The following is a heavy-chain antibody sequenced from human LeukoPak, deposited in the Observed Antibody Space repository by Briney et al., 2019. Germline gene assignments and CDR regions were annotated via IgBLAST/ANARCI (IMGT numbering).Heavy chain of an antibody. V-gene: IGHV3-23*01. CDR3: VRERAWGSYDY. J-gene: IGHJ4*02. CDR1: GFTFSHYG. Sequence: PGGSLRLACAASGFTFSHYGMNWVRHTPGKGLEWVSGIRSNGITTYYADSVKGRFTTSRDNSKNTVYLQMNSLRADDTAMYFCVRERAWGSYDYWGQGALVTVSS. CDR2: IRSNGITT. D-gene: IGHD1-1*01.